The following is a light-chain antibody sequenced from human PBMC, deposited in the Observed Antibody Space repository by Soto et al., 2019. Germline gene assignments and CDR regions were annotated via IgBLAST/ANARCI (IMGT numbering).Light chain of an antibody. CDR1: QSVGSRY. CDR3: QQYGSYPIT. J-gene: IGKJ5*01. V-gene: IGKV3-20*01. CDR2: GAS. Sequence: EIVLTQSPATLAVSPGERAALSCRAGQSVGSRYLAWYQQKPGQAPRLLIYGASSRATGIPERFSGSGSGTDFTLTISRLEPEDFEVYYCQQYGSYPITFGQGTRLEIK.